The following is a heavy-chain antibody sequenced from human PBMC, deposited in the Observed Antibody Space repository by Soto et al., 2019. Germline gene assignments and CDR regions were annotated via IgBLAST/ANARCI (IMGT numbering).Heavy chain of an antibody. Sequence: QVQLQESGPGLVKPSETLSLTCTVSGDSIISYYWSWIRQPPGKGLEWIGYIYYSGSTNYNPSLKSRVNISLDMSKNQFSLKLNSVTAADTAVYYCARRAGGRPSDYWGQGTLVTVSS. CDR1: GDSIISYY. CDR2: IYYSGST. V-gene: IGHV4-59*01. CDR3: ARRAGGRPSDY. J-gene: IGHJ4*02. D-gene: IGHD2-15*01.